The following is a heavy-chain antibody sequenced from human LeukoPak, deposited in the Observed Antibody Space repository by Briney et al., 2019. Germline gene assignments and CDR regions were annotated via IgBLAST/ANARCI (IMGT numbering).Heavy chain of an antibody. CDR1: GGSMSSGTYY. CDR2: IYYSGST. V-gene: IGHV4-39*01. J-gene: IGHJ3*02. D-gene: IGHD4-23*01. CDR3: ARPLYGGGRYDAFDI. Sequence: SETLSLTCTVSGGSMSSGTYYWSWIRQPAGKGLEWIGSIYYSGSTYYNPSLKSRVTISVDTSKNQFSLKLSSVTAADTAVYYCARPLYGGGRYDAFDIWGQGTMVTVSS.